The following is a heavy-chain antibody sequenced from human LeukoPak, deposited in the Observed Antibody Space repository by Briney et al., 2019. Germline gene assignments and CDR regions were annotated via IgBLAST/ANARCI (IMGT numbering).Heavy chain of an antibody. J-gene: IGHJ3*02. CDR1: GFTFSSYA. Sequence: QPGGSLRLSCAASGFTFSSYAMSWVRQAPGKGLEWVSAISGSGGSTYYADSVKGRFTIPRDNSKNTLYLQMNSLRAEDTAVYYCAKGFEDIMYAFDIWGQGTMVTVSS. CDR3: AKGFEDIMYAFDI. CDR2: ISGSGGST. D-gene: IGHD3-16*01. V-gene: IGHV3-23*01.